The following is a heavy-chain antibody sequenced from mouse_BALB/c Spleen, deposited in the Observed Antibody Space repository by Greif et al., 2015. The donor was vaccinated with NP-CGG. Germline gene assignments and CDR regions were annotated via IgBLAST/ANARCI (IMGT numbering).Heavy chain of an antibody. CDR3: ARDYYGSFDY. CDR1: GFTFSDFY. CDR2: SRNKANDYTT. Sequence: EVMLVESGGGLVQPGGSPRLSCATSGFTFSDFYMEWVRQPPGKRLEWIAASRNKANDYTTEYSASVKGRFIVSRDTFQSILYLQMNALRAEDTAIYYCARDYYGSFDYWGQGTTLTVSS. J-gene: IGHJ2*01. D-gene: IGHD1-1*01. V-gene: IGHV7-1*02.